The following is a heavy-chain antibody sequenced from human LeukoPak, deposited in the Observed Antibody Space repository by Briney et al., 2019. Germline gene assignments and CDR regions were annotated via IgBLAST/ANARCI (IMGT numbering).Heavy chain of an antibody. CDR3: ARHYSHAYYLDY. CDR1: GGSISSYY. Sequence: SETLSLTCTVSGGSISSYYWSWIRQPPGKGLEWIGYIYYSGSTNYNPSLKSRVTISVDTSKNQFSLKLSSVTAADTAVYYCARHYSHAYYLDYWGQGTLVTVSS. CDR2: IYYSGST. J-gene: IGHJ4*02. D-gene: IGHD2-21*01. V-gene: IGHV4-59*08.